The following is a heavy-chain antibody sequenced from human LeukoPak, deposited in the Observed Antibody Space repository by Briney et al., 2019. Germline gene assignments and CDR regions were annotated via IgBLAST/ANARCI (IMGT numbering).Heavy chain of an antibody. CDR3: ARSVNSGCLDC. CDR1: GDSVSSNNAV. Sequence: SQTLSLTCAISGDSVSSNNAVWNWIRQSPSRGLEWLGKTYYRSKWNYDYAVSMKSRITINPDTSKNHFSLQLSSVTPEDTAVYYCARSVNSGCLDCWGQGVLVTVSP. V-gene: IGHV6-1*01. D-gene: IGHD3-10*01. J-gene: IGHJ4*02. CDR2: TYYRSKWNY.